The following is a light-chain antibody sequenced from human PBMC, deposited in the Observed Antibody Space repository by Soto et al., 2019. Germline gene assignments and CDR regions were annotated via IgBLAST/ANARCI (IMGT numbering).Light chain of an antibody. Sequence: IPLTQSPSSLSASVGDRVTITCRTSQDSSKYLAWYQQKPGKAPNLLIYDASTLHSGVPSRFSGSGSGTDFTLTISGLQPEDFAVYYCQHYNGWPVTFGGGTKVEIK. CDR2: DAS. J-gene: IGKJ4*01. CDR1: QDSSKY. V-gene: IGKV1-9*01. CDR3: QHYNGWPVT.